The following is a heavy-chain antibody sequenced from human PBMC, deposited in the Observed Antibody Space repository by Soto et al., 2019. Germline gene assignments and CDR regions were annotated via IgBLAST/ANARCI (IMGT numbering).Heavy chain of an antibody. Sequence: SETLSLTCTVSGGSFKSGSYSWSWIRQPPGKGLEWIGYVYHTGRTSYNPSLKSRVSISMDTSKNQFSLNLDSVTAADTAVYFCARAFAYFDSWGQGTMVTVSS. CDR3: ARAFAYFDS. J-gene: IGHJ4*02. V-gene: IGHV4-61*01. D-gene: IGHD3-3*01. CDR1: GGSFKSGSYS. CDR2: VYHTGRT.